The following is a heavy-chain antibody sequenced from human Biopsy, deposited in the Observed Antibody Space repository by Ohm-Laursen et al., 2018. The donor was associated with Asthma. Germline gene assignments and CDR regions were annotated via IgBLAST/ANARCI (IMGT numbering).Heavy chain of an antibody. CDR1: GGTFSNFA. CDR2: IMTVFGTT. Sequence: GASVKVSCKARGGTFSNFAISWVRQAPGQRLKWLGGIMTVFGTTNYAKKFQGRVTITADESTSTAYMEVTSLRSEDTAIYYCARCQVGYSSGWSLLLKKIYYSGMDVWGQGTAVTVSS. D-gene: IGHD6-19*01. J-gene: IGHJ6*02. CDR3: ARCQVGYSSGWSLLLKKIYYSGMDV. V-gene: IGHV1-69*13.